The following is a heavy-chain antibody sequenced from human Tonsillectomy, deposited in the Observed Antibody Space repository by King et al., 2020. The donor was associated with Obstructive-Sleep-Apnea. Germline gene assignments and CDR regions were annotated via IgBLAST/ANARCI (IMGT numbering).Heavy chain of an antibody. Sequence: LQLQESGPGLVKPSQTLSLTCTVSGASNSSGNYYWSWIRQPPGKGLDWIGYIHYSGSTYYNPSLKSRVTISVETSKNQFSLKLSSMTAADTAVYYCARAGGYSYGPHFEYWGQGTLVTVSS. J-gene: IGHJ4*02. V-gene: IGHV4-30-4*01. CDR2: IHYSGST. CDR3: ARAGGYSYGPHFEY. D-gene: IGHD5-18*01. CDR1: GASNSSGNYY.